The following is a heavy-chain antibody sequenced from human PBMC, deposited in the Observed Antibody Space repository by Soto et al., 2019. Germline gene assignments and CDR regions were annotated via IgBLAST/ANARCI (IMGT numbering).Heavy chain of an antibody. Sequence: PSETMSLTCTVSGGSITSNNYYWGWIRQPPGRGLEWIGNIFYSGSTYYNPSLKSRVTISVDTSKNQFSLKLSSVTAADTAVYYCARASYDYYDSSGYTPLDYWGQGTLVTVSS. CDR3: ARASYDYYDSSGYTPLDY. J-gene: IGHJ4*02. CDR2: IFYSGST. CDR1: GGSITSNNYY. V-gene: IGHV4-39*07. D-gene: IGHD3-22*01.